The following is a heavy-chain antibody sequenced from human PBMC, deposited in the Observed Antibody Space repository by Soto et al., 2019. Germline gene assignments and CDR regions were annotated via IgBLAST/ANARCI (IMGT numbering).Heavy chain of an antibody. V-gene: IGHV6-1*01. CDR2: TYYRSKWNN. CDR3: AREGGDSSSWYFVY. CDR1: GDSVSSNSAA. Sequence: SQTLSLTCAISGDSVSSNSAAWNWVRQSPSRGLEWLGRTYYRSKWNNDYAVSVKRRITINPDTSKNQFSLQLNSVTPEDTAVYYCAREGGDSSSWYFVYWYQGTLLTVST. D-gene: IGHD6-13*01. J-gene: IGHJ4*02.